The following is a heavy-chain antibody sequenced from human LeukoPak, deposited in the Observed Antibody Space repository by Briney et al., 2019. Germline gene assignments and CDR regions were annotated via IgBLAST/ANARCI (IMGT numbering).Heavy chain of an antibody. Sequence: GASVKVSCKASGYTFRGYYMHWVLQAPGQGLEWMGRINPNSCGTIYAQKFQGRVTMNRDTSISTAYMELSRLTSDDTAVYYCARGLDLGGYCSSTSCRYFDYWGQGTLVTVSS. CDR2: INPNSCGT. CDR1: GYTFRGYY. V-gene: IGHV1-2*06. J-gene: IGHJ4*02. D-gene: IGHD2-2*03. CDR3: ARGLDLGGYCSSTSCRYFDY.